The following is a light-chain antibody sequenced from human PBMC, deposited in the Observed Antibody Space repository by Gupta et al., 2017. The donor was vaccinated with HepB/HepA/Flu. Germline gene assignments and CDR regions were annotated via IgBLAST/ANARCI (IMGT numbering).Light chain of an antibody. V-gene: IGKV1-5*03. CDR3: QQYGYYRS. J-gene: IGKJ2*01. Sequence: TLSASVGDRVTITCRASHNINPWLAWYQHRPGKAPKLLMYQASILQSGVPSRFSGSGSGTQFTLTIPSRQPDDSATYYCQQYGYYRSFGQGTRLEIK. CDR1: HNINPW. CDR2: QAS.